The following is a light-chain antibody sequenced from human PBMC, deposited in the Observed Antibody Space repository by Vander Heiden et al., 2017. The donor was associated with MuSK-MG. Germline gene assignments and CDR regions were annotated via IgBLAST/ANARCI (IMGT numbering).Light chain of an antibody. CDR2: DAS. V-gene: IGKV3-11*01. Sequence: EIVLTQSPATLSLSPGERATLSCRAGQSISTYLAWYQQKPGQAPRLLVYDASNRATGIPARFSGSGYGTDFTLTISSREPEDFALYYCQQRSDWPPITFGQGTRLEI. CDR3: QQRSDWPPIT. CDR1: QSISTY. J-gene: IGKJ5*01.